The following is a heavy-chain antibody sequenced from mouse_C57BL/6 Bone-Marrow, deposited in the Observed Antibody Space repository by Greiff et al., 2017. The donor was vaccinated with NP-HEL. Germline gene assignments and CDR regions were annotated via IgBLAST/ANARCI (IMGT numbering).Heavy chain of an antibody. J-gene: IGHJ2*01. D-gene: IGHD1-1*01. CDR3: ARSELGSSYV. CDR1: GYTFTSYW. CDR2: INPSSGYT. Sequence: QVHVKQSGAELAKPGASVKLSCKASGYTFTSYWMHWVNQRPGQGLEWIGYINPSSGYTKYNQKFKDKATLTADKSSSTAYMQLSSLTYEDSAVYYCARSELGSSYVWGQGTTLTVSS. V-gene: IGHV1-7*01.